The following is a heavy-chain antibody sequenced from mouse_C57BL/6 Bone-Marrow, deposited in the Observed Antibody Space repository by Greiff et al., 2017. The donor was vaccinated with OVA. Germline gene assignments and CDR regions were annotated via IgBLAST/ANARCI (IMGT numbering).Heavy chain of an antibody. V-gene: IGHV1-9*01. CDR1: GYTFTGYW. D-gene: IGHD2-12*01. J-gene: IGHJ4*01. Sequence: LVESGAELMKPGASVKLSCKATGYTFTGYWIEWVKQRPGHGLEWIGEILPGSGSTNYNEKFKGKATFTADTSSNTAYMQLSSLTTEDSAIYYCAREWLLYHLYGMDYWGQGTPVTVSA. CDR3: AREWLLYHLYGMDY. CDR2: ILPGSGST.